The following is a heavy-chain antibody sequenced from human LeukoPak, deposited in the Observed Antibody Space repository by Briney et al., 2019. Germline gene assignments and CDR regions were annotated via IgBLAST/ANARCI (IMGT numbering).Heavy chain of an antibody. Sequence: GGSLRLSCAASGFTSSSNWMHWVRQVPGKGLVWVSRISGDGAARNYADSVKGRFTIPRDDAKNTVDLQMNSLRGEDTAVYYCVRGRGSYGWFDPWGQGTLVTVSS. J-gene: IGHJ5*02. CDR2: ISGDGAAR. V-gene: IGHV3-74*01. CDR1: GFTSSSNW. D-gene: IGHD3-10*01. CDR3: VRGRGSYGWFDP.